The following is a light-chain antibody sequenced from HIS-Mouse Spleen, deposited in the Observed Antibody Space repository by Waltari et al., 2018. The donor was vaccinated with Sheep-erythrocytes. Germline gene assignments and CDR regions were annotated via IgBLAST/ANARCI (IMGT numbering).Light chain of an antibody. J-gene: IGLJ1*01. CDR2: DDS. V-gene: IGLV3-21*03. CDR3: QVWDSSSDHYV. Sequence: SYVLTQPPSVSVAPGKTARITCGGNHLGCKSLQWYQQKPGQAPVLVVYDDSDRPSGIPERFSGSNSGNTATLTISRVEAGDEADYYCQVWDSSSDHYVFGTGTKVTVL. CDR1: HLGCKS.